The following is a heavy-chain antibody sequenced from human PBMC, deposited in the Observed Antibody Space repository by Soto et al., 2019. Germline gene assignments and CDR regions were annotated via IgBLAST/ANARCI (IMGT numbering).Heavy chain of an antibody. D-gene: IGHD2-2*01. CDR2: IIPILGIA. CDR3: ARDRCSSTSCYANYYYYMDV. CDR1: GGTFSSYT. Sequence: GASVKVSCKASGGTFSSYTISWVRQAPGQGLEWMGRIIPILGIANYAQKFQGRVTITADKSTSTAYMELSSLRSEDTAVYYCARDRCSSTSCYANYYYYMDVWGKGTTVTVSS. J-gene: IGHJ6*03. V-gene: IGHV1-69*04.